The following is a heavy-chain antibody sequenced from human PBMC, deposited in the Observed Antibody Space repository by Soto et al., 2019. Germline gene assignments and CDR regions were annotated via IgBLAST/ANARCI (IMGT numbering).Heavy chain of an antibody. CDR1: GFTVSNNY. CDR2: IYSGGYT. V-gene: IGHV3-53*01. D-gene: IGHD2-15*01. J-gene: IGHJ4*02. Sequence: EVQLVESGGGLIQPGGSLRLSCAVSGFTVSNNYMSWVRQAPGKGLEGVSVIYSGGYTAYGDSVKGRLTISRDNSKNTFYLQKNSRGPDAPAVYYWAAARGGGGYWGQGTLVTVSS. CDR3: AAARGGGGY.